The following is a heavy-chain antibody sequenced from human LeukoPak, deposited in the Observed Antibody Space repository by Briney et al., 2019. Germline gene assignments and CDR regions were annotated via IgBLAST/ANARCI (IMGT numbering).Heavy chain of an antibody. Sequence: GGSLRLSCAASGFTFSSYAMSWVRQAPGKGLEWVSAISGSGGSTYYADSVKGRFTISRDNSKNTLYLQMNSLRAEDTAVYYCARDLRQYYYDSSGYLSLDAFDIWGQGTMVTVSS. J-gene: IGHJ3*02. CDR3: ARDLRQYYYDSSGYLSLDAFDI. D-gene: IGHD3-22*01. V-gene: IGHV3-23*01. CDR2: ISGSGGST. CDR1: GFTFSSYA.